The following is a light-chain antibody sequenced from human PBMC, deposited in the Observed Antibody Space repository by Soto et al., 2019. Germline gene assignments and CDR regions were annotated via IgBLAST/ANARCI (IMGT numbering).Light chain of an antibody. Sequence: QSALTQPRSVSGSPGQSVTISCTGTSSDVGGYNYVSWYQQHPGKAPRLMIYDVSKRPSGVPDRFSGSKSGNTASLTISGLQAEDEADYYCCSYAGSYTFYVFGIWTKLTVL. CDR2: DVS. CDR3: CSYAGSYTFYV. V-gene: IGLV2-11*01. J-gene: IGLJ1*01. CDR1: SSDVGGYNY.